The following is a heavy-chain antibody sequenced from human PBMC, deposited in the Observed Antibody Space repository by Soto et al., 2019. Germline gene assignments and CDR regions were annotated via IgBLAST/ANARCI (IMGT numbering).Heavy chain of an antibody. CDR1: GFTFSSYG. CDR3: ASDQAHSSSWYAGYYGMDV. Sequence: GSLRLSCAASGFTFSSYGMHWVRQAPGKGLEWVAVISYDGSNKYYADSVKGRFTISKDNSKNTLYLQMNSLRAEDTAVYYCASDQAHSSSWYAGYYGMDVWGQGTTVTVSS. V-gene: IGHV3-30*03. D-gene: IGHD6-13*01. CDR2: ISYDGSNK. J-gene: IGHJ6*02.